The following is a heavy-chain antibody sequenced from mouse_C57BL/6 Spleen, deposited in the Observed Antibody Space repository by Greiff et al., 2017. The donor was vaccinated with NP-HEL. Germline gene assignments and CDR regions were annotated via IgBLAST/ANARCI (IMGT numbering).Heavy chain of an antibody. CDR3: ARVGGYDPHFDY. CDR2: INPSNGGT. CDR1: GYTFTSSW. Sequence: VQLQQPGTELVKPGASVKLSCKASGYTFTSSWMHWVKQRPGQGLEWIGNINPSNGGTNYNEKFKSKATLTVDKSSSTAYMQLSSLTSEDSAVYDCARVGGYDPHFDYWGQGTTLTVSS. V-gene: IGHV1-53*01. J-gene: IGHJ2*01. D-gene: IGHD2-2*01.